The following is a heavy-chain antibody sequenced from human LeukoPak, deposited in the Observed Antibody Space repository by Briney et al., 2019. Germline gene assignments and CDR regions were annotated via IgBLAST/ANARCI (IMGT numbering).Heavy chain of an antibody. V-gene: IGHV3-23*01. D-gene: IGHD2-15*01. Sequence: GGCLRLSCAASGFTFRRYDMSWVRQAPGKGLEWVSAISGNGDSTYYVDSVKGRFTISRDNSKNTLYLQMNSLRAEDTAVYYCALYCSGGSCYSMGGAFDIWGQGTAVTVSS. CDR1: GFTFRRYD. CDR3: ALYCSGGSCYSMGGAFDI. CDR2: ISGNGDST. J-gene: IGHJ3*02.